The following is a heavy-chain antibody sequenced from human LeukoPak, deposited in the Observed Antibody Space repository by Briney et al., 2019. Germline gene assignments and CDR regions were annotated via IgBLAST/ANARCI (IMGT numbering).Heavy chain of an antibody. Sequence: PGGSLRLSCAASGVTVSSDYMSWVRQAPGKGLEWASVIYSDGNTYYADSVKGRFTISRDNSKNTLFLQTASLRTEDTAIYYCASRMTFGGQGTLVTVSS. D-gene: IGHD2/OR15-2a*01. V-gene: IGHV3-53*05. J-gene: IGHJ4*02. CDR2: IYSDGNT. CDR3: ASRMTF. CDR1: GVTVSSDY.